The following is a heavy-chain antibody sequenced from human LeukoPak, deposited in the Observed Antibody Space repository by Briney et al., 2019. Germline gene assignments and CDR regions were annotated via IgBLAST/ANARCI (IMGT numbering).Heavy chain of an antibody. CDR2: IYPGDSDT. V-gene: IGHV5-51*01. D-gene: IGHD3-3*01. CDR3: ARRGFWSGYSPYYFDY. Sequence: GESLKISCKGSGYSFTSYWIGWVRQMPGKGLEWMGIIYPGDSDTTYSPSFQGQVTISADKSISTAYLQWSSLEASDTAMYYCARRGFWSGYSPYYFDYWGQGTLVTVSS. CDR1: GYSFTSYW. J-gene: IGHJ4*02.